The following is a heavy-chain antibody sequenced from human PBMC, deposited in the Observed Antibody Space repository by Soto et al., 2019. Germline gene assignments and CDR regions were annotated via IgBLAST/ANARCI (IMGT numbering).Heavy chain of an antibody. J-gene: IGHJ1*01. CDR2: INAGNGNT. Sequence: GASVKVSCKASGFSFIDYSILWVRQAPGQSLEWLGWINAGNGNTKYSHKFQDRVTFTSDTSATTTYMELRSLRSEDTAVFYCARSAKKTWLPDFWGQGTLVTVSS. V-gene: IGHV1-3*01. CDR3: ARSAKKTWLPDF. CDR1: GFSFIDYS. D-gene: IGHD5-12*01.